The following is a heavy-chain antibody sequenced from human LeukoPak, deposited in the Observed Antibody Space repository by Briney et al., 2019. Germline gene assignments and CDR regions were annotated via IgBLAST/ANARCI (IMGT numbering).Heavy chain of an antibody. CDR2: ISGNSGSI. J-gene: IGHJ4*02. CDR3: AKGDRAADGYFDS. CDR1: GFTFDDYG. D-gene: IGHD6-25*01. V-gene: IGHV3-9*01. Sequence: PGGSLRLSCAASGFTFDDYGMHWVRPAPGKGLEWVSGISGNSGSIHFADSVKGRFTLYRDNAKNSLYLQMRSLRVEDTAFYYCAKGDRAADGYFDSWGQGTLVTVSS.